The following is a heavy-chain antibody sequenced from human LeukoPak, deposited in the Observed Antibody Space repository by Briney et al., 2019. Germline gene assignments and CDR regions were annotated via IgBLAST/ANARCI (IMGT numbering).Heavy chain of an antibody. CDR1: GFTFSSHW. V-gene: IGHV3-74*01. CDR3: ARALASGATY. D-gene: IGHD6-13*01. Sequence: GGSLRLSCEASGFTFSSHWMHWVRQAPGKRMVWVSRINSDGSSTSYADSVKGRFTISRDNAKNTVYLQMNSLRAGDSAEYYCARALASGATYWGQGTLVSVSS. CDR2: INSDGSST. J-gene: IGHJ4*02.